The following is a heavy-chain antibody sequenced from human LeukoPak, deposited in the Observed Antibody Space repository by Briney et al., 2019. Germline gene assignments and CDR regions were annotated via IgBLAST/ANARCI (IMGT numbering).Heavy chain of an antibody. CDR2: INHSGST. CDR1: GGSFSGYY. D-gene: IGHD6-13*01. J-gene: IGHJ4*02. V-gene: IGHV4-34*01. Sequence: SETLSLTCAVYGGSFSGYYWSWIRQPPGKGLEWIGEINHSGSTNYNPSLKSRVTISVDTSKNQFSLKLSSVTAADTAVYYCARGAGIAAAGTFDYWGQGTLVTVS. CDR3: ARGAGIAAAGTFDY.